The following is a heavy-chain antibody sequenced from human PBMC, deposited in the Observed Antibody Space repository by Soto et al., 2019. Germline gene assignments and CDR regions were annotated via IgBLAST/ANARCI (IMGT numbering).Heavy chain of an antibody. CDR3: ARKGYNYYYGMDV. D-gene: IGHD5-12*01. J-gene: IGHJ6*02. V-gene: IGHV3-23*01. CDR2: ISGSGGST. Sequence: EVQLLESGGGLVQPGGSLRLSCAASGFTFSSYAMSWVRQAPGKGLEWVSAISGSGGSTYYADSVKGRFTISRDNSKNTLYLQMNSLRAEDTAVYYCARKGYNYYYGMDVWGQGTTVTVSS. CDR1: GFTFSSYA.